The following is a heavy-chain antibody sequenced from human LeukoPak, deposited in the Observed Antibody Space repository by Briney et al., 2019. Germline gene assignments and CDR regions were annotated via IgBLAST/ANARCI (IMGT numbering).Heavy chain of an antibody. CDR2: INHSGIT. Sequence: SETLSLTCTVSGGSVSSSSYYWSWIRQPPGKGLEWIGEINHSGITNYNPSLKSRVTISADTSKNQFSLKLTSVTAADTALYYCARGSGDYENYAFDIWGQGTMVTVSS. CDR3: ARGSGDYENYAFDI. CDR1: GGSVSSSSYY. J-gene: IGHJ3*02. V-gene: IGHV4-39*07. D-gene: IGHD4-17*01.